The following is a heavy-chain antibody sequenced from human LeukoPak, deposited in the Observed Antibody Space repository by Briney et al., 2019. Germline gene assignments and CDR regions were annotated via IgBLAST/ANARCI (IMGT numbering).Heavy chain of an antibody. D-gene: IGHD2-15*01. J-gene: IGHJ4*02. CDR2: MNPNSGNT. Sequence: GASVKVSCKASGYTCTSYDINWVRQATGQGLEWMGWMNPNSGNTGYAQKFQGRVTMTRNTSISTAYMELSSLRSEDTAVYYCARAQGYCSGGSCPPMYYFDYWGQGTLVTVSS. CDR1: GYTCTSYD. V-gene: IGHV1-8*01. CDR3: ARAQGYCSGGSCPPMYYFDY.